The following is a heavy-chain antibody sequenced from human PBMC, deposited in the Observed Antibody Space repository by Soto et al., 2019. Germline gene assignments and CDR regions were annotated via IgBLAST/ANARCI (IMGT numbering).Heavy chain of an antibody. CDR3: ARGADTSFHFDY. Sequence: RLSCAASGFTFSDYYMSWVRQAPGKGLEWVSYVSGSRSDTKYADSVKGRFTISRDNAKNSLYLQMNSLRAEDTAVYYCARGADTSFHFDYWGQGTLVTVSS. CDR2: VSGSRSDT. D-gene: IGHD2-2*01. CDR1: GFTFSDYY. J-gene: IGHJ4*02. V-gene: IGHV3-11*06.